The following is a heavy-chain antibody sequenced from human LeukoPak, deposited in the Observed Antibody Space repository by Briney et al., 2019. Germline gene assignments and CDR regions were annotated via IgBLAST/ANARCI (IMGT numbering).Heavy chain of an antibody. CDR2: IKQDGSER. J-gene: IGHJ6*03. CDR3: ARDWLTDYYMDV. Sequence: GGSLRLSCAASGFTFSSYWMSWVRQAPGKGLEWVANIKQDGSERYYVDSVKGRFTISRDNAKNSLYLQMSSLRAEDTAVYYCARDWLTDYYMDVWGKGTTVTVSS. CDR1: GFTFSSYW. D-gene: IGHD3-9*01. V-gene: IGHV3-7*01.